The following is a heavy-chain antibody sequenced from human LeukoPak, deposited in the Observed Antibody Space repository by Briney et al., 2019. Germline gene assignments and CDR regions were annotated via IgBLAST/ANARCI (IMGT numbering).Heavy chain of an antibody. CDR1: GGTFSSYA. D-gene: IGHD2-2*01. Sequence: SVKVSCKASGGTFSSYAISWVRQAPGQGLEWMGRIIPILGIANYAQKFQGRVTITADKSTGTAYMELSSLRSEDTAVYYCARGGYIVVVPAASLDNWFDPWGQGTLVTVSS. V-gene: IGHV1-69*04. CDR3: ARGGYIVVVPAASLDNWFDP. CDR2: IIPILGIA. J-gene: IGHJ5*02.